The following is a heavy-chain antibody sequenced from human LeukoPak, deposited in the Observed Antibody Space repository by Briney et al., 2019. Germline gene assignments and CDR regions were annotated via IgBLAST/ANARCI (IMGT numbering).Heavy chain of an antibody. CDR3: AKTVYGFGELLY. CDR1: GFTFSSCG. D-gene: IGHD3-10*01. Sequence: GGSLRLSCAASGFTFSSCGMHWVRQAPGKGLEWVAVISYDGSNKYYADSVKGRFTISRDNSKNTLYLQMNSLRAEDTAVYYCAKTVYGFGELLYWGQGTLVTVSS. J-gene: IGHJ4*02. CDR2: ISYDGSNK. V-gene: IGHV3-30*18.